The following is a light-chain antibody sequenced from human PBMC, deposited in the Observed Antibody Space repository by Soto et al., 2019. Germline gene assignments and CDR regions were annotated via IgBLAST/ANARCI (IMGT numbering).Light chain of an antibody. CDR3: QQYGTFPRT. Sequence: EIVLTQSPGTLSLSPGERATLSCRASQSVSSSYLAWYQQKPGQAPRLLIYDASSRATGIPDRFSGGGSGTDFTLTISRLEPEDFAVYYCQQYGTFPRTFGQGTKVDI. J-gene: IGKJ1*01. V-gene: IGKV3-20*01. CDR2: DAS. CDR1: QSVSSSY.